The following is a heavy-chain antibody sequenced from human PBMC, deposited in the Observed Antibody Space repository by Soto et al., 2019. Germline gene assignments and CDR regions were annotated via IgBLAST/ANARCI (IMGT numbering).Heavy chain of an antibody. J-gene: IGHJ3*02. CDR3: ARDLGAVATTDDAFDI. CDR2: IIPIFGTA. Sequence: QVQLVQSGAEVKKPGSSVKVSCKASGGTFSSYAISWVRQAPGQGLEWMGGIIPIFGTANYAQKFQGRVRITADESTSTAYMELSSLRSEDTAVYYCARDLGAVATTDDAFDIWGQGTMVTVSS. D-gene: IGHD5-12*01. V-gene: IGHV1-69*01. CDR1: GGTFSSYA.